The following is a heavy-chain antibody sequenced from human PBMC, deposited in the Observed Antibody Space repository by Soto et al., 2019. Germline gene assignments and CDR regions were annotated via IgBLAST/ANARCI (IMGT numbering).Heavy chain of an antibody. Sequence: PGGSLRLSCVASGFTFSTFWMNWVRQAPGKGLEWVANIIQDGGEKNYLDSVKGRFTISRDNAKNSVYLRMNSLRVEDTAVYYCARAGRGSFVLDYWGQGTLVTVSS. CDR3: ARAGRGSFVLDY. J-gene: IGHJ4*02. D-gene: IGHD1-26*01. CDR2: IIQDGGEK. V-gene: IGHV3-7*05. CDR1: GFTFSTFW.